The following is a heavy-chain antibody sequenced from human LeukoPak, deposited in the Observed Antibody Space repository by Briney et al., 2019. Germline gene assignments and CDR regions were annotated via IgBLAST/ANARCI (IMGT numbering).Heavy chain of an antibody. CDR2: ISSSSNYI. CDR3: VRIPNSANFPNWFDP. J-gene: IGHJ5*02. D-gene: IGHD4/OR15-4a*01. Sequence: PGGSLRLSCADPVFSFSISTVNWVRQAPGKGLEWVSSISSSSNYIYYADSVKGRFTISRDNAKNSLYLQMKSLRAEDTAVYYCVRIPNSANFPNWFDPWGQGTLVTVSS. CDR1: VFSFSIST. V-gene: IGHV3-21*06.